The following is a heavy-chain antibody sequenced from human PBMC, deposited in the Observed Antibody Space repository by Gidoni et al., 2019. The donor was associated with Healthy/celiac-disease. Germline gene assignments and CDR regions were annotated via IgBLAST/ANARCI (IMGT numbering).Heavy chain of an antibody. CDR1: GFPFSSYA. D-gene: IGHD3-3*01. CDR2: ISYDGSNK. V-gene: IGHV3-30*04. Sequence: QVQLVESGGGVVQPGRSLRLSCAASGFPFSSYAIHWVRQAPGKGLEWVAVISYDGSNKYYADSVKGRFTISRDNSKNTLYLQMNSLRAEDTAVYYCAREGWRFLEWLLPRLGYFDYWGQGTLVTVSS. CDR3: AREGWRFLEWLLPRLGYFDY. J-gene: IGHJ4*02.